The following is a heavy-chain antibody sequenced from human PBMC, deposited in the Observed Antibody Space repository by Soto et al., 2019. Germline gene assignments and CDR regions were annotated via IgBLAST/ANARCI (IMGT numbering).Heavy chain of an antibody. V-gene: IGHV1-24*01. J-gene: IGHJ3*02. Sequence: GASVKVSCKVSGYTLTELSMHWVRQAPGKGLEWMGGFDPEDGETIYAQKFQGRVTMTEDTSTDTAYMELSSLRSEDTAVYYCATTDIVVVPAAQRPNSDAFDIWGQGTMVTVSS. CDR2: FDPEDGET. CDR3: ATTDIVVVPAAQRPNSDAFDI. CDR1: GYTLTELS. D-gene: IGHD2-2*01.